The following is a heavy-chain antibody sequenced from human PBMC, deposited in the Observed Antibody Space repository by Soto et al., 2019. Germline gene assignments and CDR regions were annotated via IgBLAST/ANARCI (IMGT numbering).Heavy chain of an antibody. Sequence: PSETLSLTCTVSGGSISSYYWSWIRQPPGKGLEWIGYIYYSGSTNYNPSLKSRVTISVDTSKNQFSLKLSSVTAADTAVYYCAKGHHTTIPVASDFWGQATLVTVSS. CDR1: GGSISSYY. CDR2: IYYSGST. J-gene: IGHJ4*02. D-gene: IGHD6-19*01. V-gene: IGHV4-59*08. CDR3: AKGHHTTIPVASDF.